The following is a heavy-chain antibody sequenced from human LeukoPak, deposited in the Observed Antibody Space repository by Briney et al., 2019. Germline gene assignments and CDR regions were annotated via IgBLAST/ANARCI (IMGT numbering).Heavy chain of an antibody. CDR2: INPNSGGT. CDR1: GYTFTGYY. D-gene: IGHD3-3*01. J-gene: IGHJ5*02. Sequence: ASVKVSCKASGYTFTGYYMHWVRQAPGHGLEWMGWINPNSGGTNYAQKFQGRVTMTRDTSISTAYMELSRLRSDDTAVYYCAKQSKYYDFWSGYRNNSFDPWGQGTLVTVSS. CDR3: AKQSKYYDFWSGYRNNSFDP. V-gene: IGHV1-2*02.